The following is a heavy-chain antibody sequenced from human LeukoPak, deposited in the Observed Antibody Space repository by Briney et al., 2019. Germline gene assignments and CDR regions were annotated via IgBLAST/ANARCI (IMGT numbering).Heavy chain of an antibody. CDR2: INHSGSI. V-gene: IGHV4-34*01. Sequence: SETLSLTCAVYGGSFSGYYWSWIRQPPGKGLEWIGEINHSGSINYNPSLKSRVTISVDTSKNQFSLKLSSVTAADTAVYYCARGPGIVVVPAASRAFDIWGQGTMVTVSS. D-gene: IGHD2-2*01. J-gene: IGHJ3*02. CDR3: ARGPGIVVVPAASRAFDI. CDR1: GGSFSGYY.